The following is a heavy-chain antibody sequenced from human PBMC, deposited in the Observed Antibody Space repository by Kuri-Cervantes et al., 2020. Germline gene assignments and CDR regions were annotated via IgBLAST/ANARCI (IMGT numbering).Heavy chain of an antibody. CDR1: GYTFTGYY. V-gene: IGHV1-2*04. CDR2: INPNSGGT. Sequence: ASVKVSCKASGYTFTGYYMHWVRQATGQGLEWMGWINPNSGGTNYAQKFQGWVTMTRDTSISTAYMELSRLRSDDTAVYYCARLAAAGTEEYYFDYWGQGTLVTVSS. J-gene: IGHJ4*02. D-gene: IGHD6-13*01. CDR3: ARLAAAGTEEYYFDY.